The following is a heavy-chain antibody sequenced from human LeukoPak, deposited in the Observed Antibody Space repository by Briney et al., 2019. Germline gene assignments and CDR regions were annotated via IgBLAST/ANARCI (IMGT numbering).Heavy chain of an antibody. Sequence: PGGSLRLSCAASGFTFNIYSMNWVRQAPGKELEWVSSISSSSSYIYYADSVKGRFTISRDNPKNSLYLQLNSLRDEDTAVYYCAKRYTSGWYYFDYWGQGTLVTVSS. CDR3: AKRYTSGWYYFDY. V-gene: IGHV3-21*01. CDR1: GFTFNIYS. D-gene: IGHD6-13*01. CDR2: ISSSSSYI. J-gene: IGHJ4*02.